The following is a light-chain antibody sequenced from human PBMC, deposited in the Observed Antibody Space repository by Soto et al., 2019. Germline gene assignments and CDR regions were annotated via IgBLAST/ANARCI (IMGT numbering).Light chain of an antibody. CDR3: QQYYSTQFN. Sequence: DIQISYARSSLTASVGFRVTITCRARQSISSYLYWYQQETGKSPKLLIYGASILQSGVTSRFSGSGSATDFTLTIRSLQAEDFVTYYSQQYYSTQFNFGLGTKADI. V-gene: IGKV1-39*01. CDR2: GAS. J-gene: IGKJ3*01. CDR1: QSISSY.